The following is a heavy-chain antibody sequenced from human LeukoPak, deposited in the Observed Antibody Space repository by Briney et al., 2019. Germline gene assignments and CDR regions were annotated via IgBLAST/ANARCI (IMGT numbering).Heavy chain of an antibody. CDR2: IIPIFGTA. J-gene: IGHJ5*02. D-gene: IGHD3-3*01. CDR3: ARDLGNYDFPVGWFDP. V-gene: IGHV1-69*05. CDR1: GYTFTSYD. Sequence: PWASVKVSCKASGYTFTSYDISWVRQAPGQGLERMGGIIPIFGTANYAQKFQGRVTITTDESTSTAYMELSSLRSEDTAVYYCARDLGNYDFPVGWFDPWGQGTLVTVSS.